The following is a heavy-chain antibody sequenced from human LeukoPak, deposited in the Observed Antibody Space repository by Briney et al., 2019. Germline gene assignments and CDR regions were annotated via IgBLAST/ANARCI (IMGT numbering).Heavy chain of an antibody. Sequence: PGGSLRLSCAGSGFTFSSYWMHWVRQAPGKGLVWVARSKSDGSSTSYADSVKGRFTIYRGNAKNSLYLQMNSLRAEDTAVYYCARAGFYCTNGVCYGYFDYWGQGTLVTVSS. D-gene: IGHD2-8*01. J-gene: IGHJ4*02. CDR1: GFTFSSYW. CDR3: ARAGFYCTNGVCYGYFDY. V-gene: IGHV3-74*01. CDR2: SKSDGSST.